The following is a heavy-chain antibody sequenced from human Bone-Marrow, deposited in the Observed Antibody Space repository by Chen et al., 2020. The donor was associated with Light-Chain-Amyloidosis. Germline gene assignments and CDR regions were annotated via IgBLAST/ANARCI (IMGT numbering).Heavy chain of an antibody. Sequence: QLQLQESDPGLVKPSETLSLTCTVSGGPISSSSYYWGWIRQPPGKGLEWIGSIYYSGSTYYNPSLKSRVTISVDTSKNQFSLKLSSVTAADTAVYYCARLYCSGGSCRYYYYYMDVWGKGTTVTVSS. CDR1: GGPISSSSYY. CDR2: IYYSGST. D-gene: IGHD2-15*01. V-gene: IGHV4-39*01. CDR3: ARLYCSGGSCRYYYYYMDV. J-gene: IGHJ6*03.